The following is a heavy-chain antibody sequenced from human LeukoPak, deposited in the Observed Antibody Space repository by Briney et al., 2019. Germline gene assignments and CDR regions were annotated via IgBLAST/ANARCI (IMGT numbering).Heavy chain of an antibody. D-gene: IGHD3-9*01. CDR1: GFTFSTDN. Sequence: PGGSLRLSCVASGFTFSTDNMNWVRQAPGKGLDWVAFIDAGGSYIQYADSVKGRFIISRDNAQNSLFLEVNSLRVEDTAVYYCARDKGLAIRAYDIWGQGTIVTVSS. CDR2: IDAGGSYI. CDR3: ARDKGLAIRAYDI. J-gene: IGHJ3*02. V-gene: IGHV3-21*06.